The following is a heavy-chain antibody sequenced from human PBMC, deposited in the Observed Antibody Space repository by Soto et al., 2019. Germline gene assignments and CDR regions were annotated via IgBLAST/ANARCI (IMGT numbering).Heavy chain of an antibody. V-gene: IGHV3-23*01. D-gene: IGHD1-26*01. J-gene: IGHJ5*02. CDR2: ISGSGFKK. CDR3: AKNQGVELVPLATVDWFDP. CDR1: GFVFENFG. Sequence: GSLRLSCAASGFVFENFGIIFCRHAALKWREWISSISGSGFKKYYADSVKGRFTISRDNSKSTVYLELNNLSAEDTAVYHCAKNQGVELVPLATVDWFDPWGQGSVVTVSS.